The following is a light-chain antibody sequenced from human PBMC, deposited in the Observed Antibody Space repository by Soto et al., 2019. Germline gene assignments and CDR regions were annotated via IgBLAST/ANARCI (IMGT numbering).Light chain of an antibody. CDR1: SSDVGGYNY. Sequence: QSALTQSASVSGSPGQSITISCTGTSSDVGGYNYFSRYQQHPGKDPKLMIYDVSNRPSGVSNRFSGSKSGNTAPLTISGLQAEDEAAYYCSEYTSSSTVVFGGGTKLTVL. CDR3: SEYTSSSTVV. V-gene: IGLV2-14*01. CDR2: DVS. J-gene: IGLJ2*01.